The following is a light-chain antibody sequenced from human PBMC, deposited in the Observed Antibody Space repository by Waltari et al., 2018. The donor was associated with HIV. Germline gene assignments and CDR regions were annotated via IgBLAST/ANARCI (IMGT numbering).Light chain of an antibody. CDR1: QSVTSTY. Sequence: EIVLTQSPGTLYWSPGERATLSCRASQSVTSTYFAWYQQKPGQAPRLLIYGASSRATGIPDRFSGTGSGTDFTLTISRLEPEDFALYYCQQYGSLQWTFGQGTKVEIK. V-gene: IGKV3-20*01. CDR3: QQYGSLQWT. J-gene: IGKJ1*01. CDR2: GAS.